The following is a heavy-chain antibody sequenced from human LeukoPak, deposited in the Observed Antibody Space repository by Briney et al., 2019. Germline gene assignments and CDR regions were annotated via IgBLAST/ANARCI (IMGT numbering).Heavy chain of an antibody. CDR2: IRSKANSYAT. D-gene: IGHD6-13*01. Sequence: GGSLRLSCAASGFTFSGSAMHWVRQASGKGLEWVGRIRSKANSYATAYAASVKGRFTISRDDSKNTAYLQMNSLKTEDTAVYYCTRHDPIAAARDYWGQGTLVTVSS. J-gene: IGHJ4*02. CDR1: GFTFSGSA. V-gene: IGHV3-73*01. CDR3: TRHDPIAAARDY.